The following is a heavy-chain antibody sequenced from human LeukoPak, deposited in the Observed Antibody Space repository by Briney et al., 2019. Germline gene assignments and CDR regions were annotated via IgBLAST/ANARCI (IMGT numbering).Heavy chain of an antibody. CDR2: ISPNSGGT. J-gene: IGHJ5*02. CDR3: AREVYTIFGVVIFPWFDP. CDR1: GYTFTGYY. Sequence: ASVKVSCKASGYTFTGYYMHWVRQAPGQGLEWMGWISPNSGGTNYAQKFQGRVTMTRDTSISTAYMELSRLRSDDTAVYYCAREVYTIFGVVIFPWFDPWGQGTLVTVSS. D-gene: IGHD3-3*01. V-gene: IGHV1-2*02.